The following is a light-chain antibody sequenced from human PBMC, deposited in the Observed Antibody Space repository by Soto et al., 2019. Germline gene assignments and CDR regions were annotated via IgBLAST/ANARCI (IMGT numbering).Light chain of an antibody. J-gene: IGLJ3*02. V-gene: IGLV1-40*01. CDR3: QSYDSDLSAWV. CDR2: AYT. CDR1: SSNIGSNYD. Sequence: QSVLTQPPSVSGAPGQTVTISCAGTSSNIGSNYDVHWYQHLPGTAPKLLIFAYTNRPSWVPDRFSGSKSGTSASLAITGLQSEDEAAYYCQSYDSDLSAWVFGGGTKLTVL.